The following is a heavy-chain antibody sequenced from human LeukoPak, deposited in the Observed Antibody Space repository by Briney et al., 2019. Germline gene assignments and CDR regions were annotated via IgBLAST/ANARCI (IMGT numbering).Heavy chain of an antibody. CDR2: ISGSGGST. J-gene: IGHJ4*01. D-gene: IGHD3-16*01. Sequence: PGGSLRLSCAASGFTFSSYAMSWVRQAPGKGLEWVSAISGSGGSTYYADSVKGRFTISRDNSKNTLYLQMNNLRAEDTAVYYCAKGDLGFGRFYFDYWGHGNLVAVSP. CDR3: AKGDLGFGRFYFDY. V-gene: IGHV3-23*01. CDR1: GFTFSSYA.